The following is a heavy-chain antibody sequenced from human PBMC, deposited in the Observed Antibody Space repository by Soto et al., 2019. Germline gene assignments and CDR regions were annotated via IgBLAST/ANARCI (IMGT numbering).Heavy chain of an antibody. CDR1: GFTFDDYA. CDR3: AKEMYDYIWGSYNGLDY. D-gene: IGHD3-16*01. J-gene: IGHJ4*02. V-gene: IGHV3-9*01. Sequence: EVQLVESGGGLVQPVRSLRLSCAASGFTFDDYAMHWVRQAPGKGLEWVSGISWNSGSIGYADSVKGRFTISRDNAKNSLYLQMNSLRAEDTALYHCAKEMYDYIWGSYNGLDYWGQGTVVTVSS. CDR2: ISWNSGSI.